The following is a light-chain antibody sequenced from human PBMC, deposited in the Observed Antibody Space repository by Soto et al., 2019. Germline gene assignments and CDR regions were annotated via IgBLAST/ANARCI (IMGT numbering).Light chain of an antibody. CDR1: QDIRNY. CDR3: QQYDNLPRYT. CDR2: DAS. J-gene: IGKJ2*01. Sequence: DIQMTQSPSSLSASVGDRITSTCQASQDIRNYLNWYQQKPGKPPNLLIYDASNLETGVPSRFSGGGSGTNCTFTISSLQPEDIATYYCQQYDNLPRYTFGQGTRLEI. V-gene: IGKV1-33*01.